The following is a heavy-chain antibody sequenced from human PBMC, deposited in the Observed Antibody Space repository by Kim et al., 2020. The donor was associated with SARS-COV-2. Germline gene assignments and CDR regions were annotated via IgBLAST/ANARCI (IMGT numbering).Heavy chain of an antibody. Sequence: SETLSLTCTVSGGSISSYYWSWIRQPPGKGLEWIGYIYYSGSTNYNPSLKSRVTISVDTSKNQFSLKLSSVTAADTAVYYCARDKAVAGIYYYYYGMDVWGQGTTVTVSS. CDR2: IYYSGST. CDR1: GGSISSYY. J-gene: IGHJ6*02. D-gene: IGHD6-19*01. V-gene: IGHV4-59*13. CDR3: ARDKAVAGIYYYYYGMDV.